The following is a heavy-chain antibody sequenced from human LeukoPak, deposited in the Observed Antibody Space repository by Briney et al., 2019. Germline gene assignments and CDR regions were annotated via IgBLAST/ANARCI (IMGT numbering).Heavy chain of an antibody. V-gene: IGHV4-61*02. J-gene: IGHJ4*02. CDR3: AIESDFWSGAYFDY. CDR1: GGSISSGSYY. CDR2: IYTSGST. Sequence: PSQTLSLTCTVSGGSISSGSYYWSWIRQPAGKGLEWIGRIYTSGSTNYNPSLKSRVTISVDTSKNQFSLKLSSVTAADTAVYYCAIESDFWSGAYFDYWGQGTLVTVSS. D-gene: IGHD3-3*01.